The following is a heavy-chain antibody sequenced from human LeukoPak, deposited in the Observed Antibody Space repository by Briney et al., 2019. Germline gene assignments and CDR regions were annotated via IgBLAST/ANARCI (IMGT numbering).Heavy chain of an antibody. V-gene: IGHV4-34*01. CDR3: ARDGRFPPEPLPRYFDY. J-gene: IGHJ4*02. D-gene: IGHD1-26*01. Sequence: SETLSLTCAVYGGSFSGYYWSWIRQPPGKGLEWIGEINHSGSTNYNPSLKSRVTMSVDTSNNQFSLKLSSVTAADTALYYCARDGRFPPEPLPRYFDYWGQGTLVTVSS. CDR2: INHSGST. CDR1: GGSFSGYY.